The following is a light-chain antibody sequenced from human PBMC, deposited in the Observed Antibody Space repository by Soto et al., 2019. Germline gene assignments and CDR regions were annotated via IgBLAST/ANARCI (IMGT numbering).Light chain of an antibody. Sequence: EIVMTQSPATLSVSPGERATLSCRASQSVSSNLAWYQQKPGQAPRLLIYGASTRATGIPARFSGSGSGTDSTPTISSPQSDYGVVYYCQQYNNWRRFGQGTKVEIK. CDR2: GAS. CDR3: QQYNNWRR. CDR1: QSVSSN. V-gene: IGKV3-15*01. J-gene: IGKJ1*01.